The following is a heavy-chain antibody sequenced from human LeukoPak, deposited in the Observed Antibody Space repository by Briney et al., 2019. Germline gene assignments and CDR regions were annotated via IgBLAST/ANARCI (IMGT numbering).Heavy chain of an antibody. D-gene: IGHD1-26*01. Sequence: PGGSLRLSCAASGFSFSSYSMNWVCPAQGKGLEWVSSISSSSSYIYYADSVKGRLTISRDNAKNSLYLQMNSLRAEDTAVYYCARADVGAKGIVDYWGQGTLVTVSS. CDR3: ARADVGAKGIVDY. J-gene: IGHJ4*02. V-gene: IGHV3-21*01. CDR1: GFSFSSYS. CDR2: ISSSSSYI.